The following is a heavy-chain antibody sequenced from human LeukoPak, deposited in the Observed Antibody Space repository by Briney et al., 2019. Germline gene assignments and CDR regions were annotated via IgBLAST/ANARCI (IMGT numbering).Heavy chain of an antibody. CDR2: ISSSSSTI. V-gene: IGHV3-48*01. CDR1: GFTFSTYS. J-gene: IGHJ6*04. Sequence: GGSLRLSCAASGFTFSTYSMNWVRQAPGKGLEWVSYISSSSSTIYYADSVKGRFTISRDNAKNSVYLQMNSLRAEDTAVYYCAELGITMIGGVWGKGTTVTISS. D-gene: IGHD3-10*02. CDR3: AELGITMIGGV.